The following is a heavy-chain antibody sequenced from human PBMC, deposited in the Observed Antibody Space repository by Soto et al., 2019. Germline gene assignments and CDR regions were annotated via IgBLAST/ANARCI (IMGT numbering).Heavy chain of an antibody. J-gene: IGHJ4*02. D-gene: IGHD3-22*01. V-gene: IGHV3-30*18. Sequence: ESGGGVVQPGRSLRLSCAASGFAFSSYGMHWVRQAPGKGLEWVAVISYDGSNKYYADSVKGRFTISRDNSKNTLYLQMNSLRAEDTAVYYCAKDQDYYDSSGSIDYWGQGTLVTVSS. CDR3: AKDQDYYDSSGSIDY. CDR1: GFAFSSYG. CDR2: ISYDGSNK.